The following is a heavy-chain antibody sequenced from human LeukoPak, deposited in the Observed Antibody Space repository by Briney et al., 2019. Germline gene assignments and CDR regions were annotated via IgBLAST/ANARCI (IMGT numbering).Heavy chain of an antibody. D-gene: IGHD3-10*01. CDR2: INHSGST. Sequence: SETLSLTCAVYGGSFSGYYWSWIRQPPGKGLEWIGEINHSGSTNYNPPLKSRVTISVDTSKNQFSLRLSSVTAADTAVYYCARHPIGLLWFGELLFRFDPWGQGTLVTVSS. J-gene: IGHJ5*02. V-gene: IGHV4-34*01. CDR3: ARHPIGLLWFGELLFRFDP. CDR1: GGSFSGYY.